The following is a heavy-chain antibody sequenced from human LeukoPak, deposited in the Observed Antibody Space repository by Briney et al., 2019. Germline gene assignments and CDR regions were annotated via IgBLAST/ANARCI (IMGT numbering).Heavy chain of an antibody. V-gene: IGHV4-34*01. D-gene: IGHD4-17*01. J-gene: IGHJ4*02. CDR2: INHSGST. CDR3: ARGDNYGAIDY. CDR1: GGSFSGYY. Sequence: SETLSLTCAVYGGSFSGYYWSWIRQPPGKGLEWIGEINHSGSTNYNPSLKSRVTISVDTSKNQFSLKLSSVTAADAAVYYCARGDNYGAIDYWGQGTLVTVSS.